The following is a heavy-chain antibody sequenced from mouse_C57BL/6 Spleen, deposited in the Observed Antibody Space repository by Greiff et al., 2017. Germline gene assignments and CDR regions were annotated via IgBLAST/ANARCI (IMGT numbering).Heavy chain of an antibody. CDR2: SYPGDGDT. CDR3: ASGITTVPWFAY. V-gene: IGHV1-82*01. Sequence: VQLQQSGPELVKPGASVKISCKASGYAFSSSWMNWVKQRPGKGLEWIGRSYPGDGDTNYNGKFKGKATLTADKYSSTAYMQLSSLTSEDSAVYFCASGITTVPWFAYWGQGTLVTVSA. D-gene: IGHD1-1*01. CDR1: GYAFSSSW. J-gene: IGHJ3*01.